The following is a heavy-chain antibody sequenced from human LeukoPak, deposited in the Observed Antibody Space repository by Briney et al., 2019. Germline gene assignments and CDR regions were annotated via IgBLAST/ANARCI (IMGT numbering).Heavy chain of an antibody. CDR3: AKGRIQSYMAPEY. Sequence: GGSLRLSCAASAFTFGSFGMSWVRQAPGKGLEWVSATSDTGGSTFYADSVKGRFTISRDNSKNTLYLQMNSLRAEDTAIYYCAKGRIQSYMAPEYWGQGTLVTVSS. J-gene: IGHJ4*02. CDR1: AFTFGSFG. CDR2: TSDTGGST. V-gene: IGHV3-23*01. D-gene: IGHD4-11*01.